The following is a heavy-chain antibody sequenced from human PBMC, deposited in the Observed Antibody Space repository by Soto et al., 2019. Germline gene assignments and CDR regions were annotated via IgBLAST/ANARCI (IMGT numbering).Heavy chain of an antibody. D-gene: IGHD1-26*01. CDR1: GGSISSSSYY. J-gene: IGHJ4*02. CDR3: ARPSGSYLYYFDY. Sequence: SETLSLTCAVSGGSISSSSYYWGWIRQPPGKGLEWIGSIYYSGGTYYNPSLKSRVTISVDTSKNQFSLKLSSVTAADTAVYYCARPSGSYLYYFDYWGQGTLVTVSS. CDR2: IYYSGGT. V-gene: IGHV4-39*01.